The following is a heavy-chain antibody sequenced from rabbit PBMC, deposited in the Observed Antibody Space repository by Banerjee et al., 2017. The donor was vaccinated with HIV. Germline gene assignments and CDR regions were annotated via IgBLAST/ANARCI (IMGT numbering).Heavy chain of an antibody. CDR1: GFSFSSSYY. V-gene: IGHV1S40*01. Sequence: QSLEESGGGLVKPGGTLTLTCTASGFSFSSSYYMCWVRQAPGKGLEWSACIYTGSSDNTYYASWAKGRFTISKTSSTTVTLQMTSLTAADTATYFCVREAGYAGYGDGNLWGPGTLVTVS. CDR2: IYTGSSDNT. CDR3: VREAGYAGYGDGNL. D-gene: IGHD6-1*01. J-gene: IGHJ4*01.